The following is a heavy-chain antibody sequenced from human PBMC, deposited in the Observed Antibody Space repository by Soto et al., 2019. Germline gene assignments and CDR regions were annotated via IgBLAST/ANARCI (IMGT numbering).Heavy chain of an antibody. D-gene: IGHD3-10*01. CDR1: GFTFSSYG. CDR3: AKDMYTDYCGNYGFHYGMDV. CDR2: ISYDGSNK. V-gene: IGHV3-30*18. Sequence: GGSLRLSCAASGFTFSSYGMHWVRQAPGKGLEWVAVISYDGSNKYYADSVKGRFTISRDNSKNTLYLQMNSLRAEDTAVYYCAKDMYTDYCGNYGFHYGMDVCGQQTTVPVSS. J-gene: IGHJ6*02.